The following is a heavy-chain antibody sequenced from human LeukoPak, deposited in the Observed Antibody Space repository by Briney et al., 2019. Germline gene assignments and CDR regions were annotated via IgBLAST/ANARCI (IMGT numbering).Heavy chain of an antibody. Sequence: PGGSLRLSCAASGFTFDDYGMSWVRQAPGEGLVWVSRINSDGRSTNYADSVKGRFSISRDNAENTLYLQMNGLRVEDTAVYYCVRGADTGYSSDSWGQGTLVTVSS. J-gene: IGHJ4*02. CDR2: INSDGRST. CDR3: VRGADTGYSSDS. D-gene: IGHD3-9*01. CDR1: GFTFDDYG. V-gene: IGHV3-74*01.